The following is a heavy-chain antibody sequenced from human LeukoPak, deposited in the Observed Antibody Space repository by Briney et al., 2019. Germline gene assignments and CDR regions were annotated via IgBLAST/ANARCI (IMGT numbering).Heavy chain of an antibody. J-gene: IGHJ5*02. CDR3: ARAPRITMVRGVIYWFDP. V-gene: IGHV1-8*03. CDR2: MNPNSGNT. CDR1: GYTFTSYG. Sequence: ASVKVSCKASGYTFTSYGINWVRQATGQGLEWMGWMNPNSGNTGYAQKFQGRVTITRNTSISTAYMELSSLRSEYTAVYYCARAPRITMVRGVIYWFDPWGQGTLVTVSS. D-gene: IGHD3-10*01.